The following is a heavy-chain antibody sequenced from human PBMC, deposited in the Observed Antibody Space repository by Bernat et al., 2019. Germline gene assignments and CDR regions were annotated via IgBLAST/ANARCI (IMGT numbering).Heavy chain of an antibody. J-gene: IGHJ4*02. CDR1: GGSISSSSYY. V-gene: IGHV4-39*01. CDR2: IYYSGST. D-gene: IGHD2-2*01. CDR3: ATLTLGYCSSTSCYFDY. Sequence: QLQLQESGPGLVKPSETLSLSCTVSGGSISSSSYYWGWIRQPPGKGLEWIGSIYYSGSTYYNPSLKSRVTISVDTSKNQFSLKLSSVTAADTAVYYCATLTLGYCSSTSCYFDYWGQGTLVTVS.